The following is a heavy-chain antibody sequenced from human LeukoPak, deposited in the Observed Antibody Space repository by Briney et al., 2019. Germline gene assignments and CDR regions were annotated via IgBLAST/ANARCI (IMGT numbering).Heavy chain of an antibody. CDR3: AKGHSGSYGSDYYYGMDV. V-gene: IGHV3-23*01. J-gene: IGHJ6*02. CDR1: GFTFSSYA. CDR2: ISGSGGST. D-gene: IGHD3-10*01. Sequence: GGSLRLSCAASGFTFSSYAMSWVRQAPGKGLEWVSAISGSGGSTYYADSVKGRFTISRDNSKNTLYLQMNSLRAEDTAVYYCAKGHSGSYGSDYYYGMDVWGQGTTVTVSS.